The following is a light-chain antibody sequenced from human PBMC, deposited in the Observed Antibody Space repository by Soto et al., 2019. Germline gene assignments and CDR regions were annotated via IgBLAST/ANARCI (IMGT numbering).Light chain of an antibody. V-gene: IGKV3-20*01. CDR2: GAS. Sequence: EIVLTQSPGTLSLSPGERATVSCRASQSVGSDFLAWYQQRPGQPPRVLIFGASGRATGIPDRFSGSGSGTDFTLTISRLEPEDFAVYYCQQYGSLSWAFGQGTKVDI. CDR3: QQYGSLSWA. J-gene: IGKJ1*01. CDR1: QSVGSDF.